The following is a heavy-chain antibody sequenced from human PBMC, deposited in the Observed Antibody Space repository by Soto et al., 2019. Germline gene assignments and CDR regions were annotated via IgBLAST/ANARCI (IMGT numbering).Heavy chain of an antibody. CDR1: GGSISSSSYY. Sequence: QLQLQESGPGLVKPSETLSLTCTVSGGSISSSSYYWGWIRQPPGKGLEWIGSIYYSGSTYYNPSLKSRVTISVDTSKNQFSLMLSSVTAADTAVYYCARPGSTSGDAFDIWGQWTMVTVSS. J-gene: IGHJ3*02. CDR3: ARPGSTSGDAFDI. CDR2: IYYSGST. D-gene: IGHD2-2*01. V-gene: IGHV4-39*01.